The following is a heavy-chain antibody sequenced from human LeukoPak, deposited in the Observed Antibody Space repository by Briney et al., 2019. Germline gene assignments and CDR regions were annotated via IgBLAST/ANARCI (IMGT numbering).Heavy chain of an antibody. CDR1: GGSISSYY. V-gene: IGHV4-59*01. D-gene: IGHD3-10*01. J-gene: IGHJ6*03. CDR2: IYYSGST. CDR3: ARTTMVRGTYYMDV. Sequence: SETLSLTCTVSGGSISSYYWSWVRQPPGKGLEWIGYIYYSGSTNYNPSLKSRVTISVDTSKNQFSLKLSSVTAADTAVYYCARTTMVRGTYYMDVWGKGTTVTISS.